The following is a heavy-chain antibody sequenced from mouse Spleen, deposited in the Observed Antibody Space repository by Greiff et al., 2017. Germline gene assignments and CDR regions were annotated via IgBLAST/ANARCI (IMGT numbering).Heavy chain of an antibody. CDR3: ARNSLYEYFDY. J-gene: IGHJ2*01. D-gene: IGHD1-1*01. V-gene: IGHV2-9-1*01. CDR1: GFSLTSYA. CDR2: ICTGGGT. Sequence: VKLVESGPGLVAPSQCLSITCTVSGFSLTSYAISWVRQPPGKGLEWLGVICTGGGTNYNSALKSSLSTSKDNSKSQVFLKMNSLQTDDTARYYCARNSLYEYFDYWGQGTTLTVSS.